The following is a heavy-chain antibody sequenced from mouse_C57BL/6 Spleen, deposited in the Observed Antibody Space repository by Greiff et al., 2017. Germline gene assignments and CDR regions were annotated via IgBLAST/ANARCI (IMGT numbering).Heavy chain of an antibody. CDR3: ARRGNRDVDWFAC. D-gene: IGHD4-1*01. J-gene: IGHJ3*01. CDR1: GYTFTSYW. CDR2: IYPGSGST. Sequence: QVQLQQPGAELVKPGASVKMSCKASGYTFTSYWITWVKQRPGQGLEWIGDIYPGSGSTNYNEKFKSKATLTVDTSSSTAYMQLSSLTSEDSAVYYCARRGNRDVDWFACWGQGTLVTVSA. V-gene: IGHV1-55*01.